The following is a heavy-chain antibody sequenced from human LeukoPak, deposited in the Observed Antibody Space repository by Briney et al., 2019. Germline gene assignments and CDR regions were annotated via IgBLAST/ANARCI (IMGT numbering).Heavy chain of an antibody. Sequence: GASLRLTCAASGFTFSSYAMSWVRQTPGKGLEWVSAISASGASTYNADSVKGRFTISRDNSKNTLYLQMNSLRAEDTAVYYCARDLAGYNSFDYWGQGTLVTVSS. J-gene: IGHJ4*02. CDR2: ISASGAST. D-gene: IGHD5-24*01. CDR1: GFTFSSYA. CDR3: ARDLAGYNSFDY. V-gene: IGHV3-23*01.